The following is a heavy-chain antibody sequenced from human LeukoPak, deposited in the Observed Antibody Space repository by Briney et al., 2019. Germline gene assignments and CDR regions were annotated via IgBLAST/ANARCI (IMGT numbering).Heavy chain of an antibody. Sequence: PGGSLRLSCAASGFTFSSYVMNWVRQAPGRGLEWVSGFSGSGGTTYYADSVKGRFTISRDNSKNTLYLQMKSLRAEDTAVYYCANGNRCTSPNCLGYYYFYMDVWGKGTTVTVSS. V-gene: IGHV3-23*01. CDR3: ANGNRCTSPNCLGYYYFYMDV. CDR2: FSGSGGTT. D-gene: IGHD2-8*01. CDR1: GFTFSSYV. J-gene: IGHJ6*03.